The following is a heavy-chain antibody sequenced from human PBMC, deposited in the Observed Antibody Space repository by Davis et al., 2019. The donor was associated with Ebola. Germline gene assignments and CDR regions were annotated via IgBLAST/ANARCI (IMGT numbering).Heavy chain of an antibody. Sequence: MPSETLSLTCTVSGGSISSYYWSWIRQPPGKGLEWIGYIYYSGSTNYNPSLKSRVTISVDTSKNQFSLRLSSVTAADTAMYYCARDYVYWGQGTPVTVSS. CDR2: IYYSGST. J-gene: IGHJ4*02. D-gene: IGHD1-14*01. CDR3: ARDYVY. CDR1: GGSISSYY. V-gene: IGHV4-59*12.